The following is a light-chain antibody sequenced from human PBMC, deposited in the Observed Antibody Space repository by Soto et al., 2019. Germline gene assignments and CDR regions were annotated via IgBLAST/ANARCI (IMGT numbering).Light chain of an antibody. J-gene: IGKJ1*01. CDR2: RAS. Sequence: EIVMTQSPATLSVSRGEAASLSCRASQSVNSNLAWYQQKPGQSPRLLLYRASTRATGIPARFSGSGSGTEFTLTITSLQSEDFAVYYCQQYDNWPPWTFGQGTKVDIK. CDR1: QSVNSN. V-gene: IGKV3-15*01. CDR3: QQYDNWPPWT.